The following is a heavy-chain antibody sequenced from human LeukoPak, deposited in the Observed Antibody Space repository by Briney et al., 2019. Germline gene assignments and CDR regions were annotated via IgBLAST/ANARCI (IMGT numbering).Heavy chain of an antibody. V-gene: IGHV3-21*01. D-gene: IGHD3-10*01. CDR1: GFTFSSYS. CDR3: ATYGSGSYYGRHNWFDP. J-gene: IGHJ5*02. CDR2: ISSSSSYI. Sequence: GGSLRLSCAASGFTFSSYSMNWVRQAPRKGLEWVSSISSSSSYIYYADSVKGRFTISRDNAKNSLYLQMNSLRVEDTAVYYCATYGSGSYYGRHNWFDPWGQGTLVTVSS.